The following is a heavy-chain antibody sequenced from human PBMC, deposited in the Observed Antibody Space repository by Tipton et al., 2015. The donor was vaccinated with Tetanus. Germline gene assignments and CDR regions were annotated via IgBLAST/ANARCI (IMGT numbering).Heavy chain of an antibody. V-gene: IGHV4-59*08. CDR2: IYYSGST. CDR1: GGSFSGYY. D-gene: IGHD3-9*01. Sequence: TLSLTCAVYGGSFSGYYWSWIRQPPGKGLEWIGYIYYSGSTNYNPSLKSRVTISVDTSKNQFSLKLSSVTAADTAVYYCARLGYDILTGYHYDYWGQGTLVTVSS. J-gene: IGHJ4*02. CDR3: ARLGYDILTGYHYDY.